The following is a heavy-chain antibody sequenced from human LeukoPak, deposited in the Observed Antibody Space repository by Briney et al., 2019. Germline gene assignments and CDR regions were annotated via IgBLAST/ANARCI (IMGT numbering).Heavy chain of an antibody. CDR1: GFTFSDYY. CDR2: ISSSGSTI. Sequence: TTGGSLRLSCAASGFTFSDYYMSWIRQAPGKGLEWVSYISSSGSTIYYADSVKSRFTISRDNAKNSLYLQMNSLRAEDTAVYYCARGSVVVPAAMEYYYYGMDVWGQGTTVTVSS. J-gene: IGHJ6*02. CDR3: ARGSVVVPAAMEYYYYGMDV. V-gene: IGHV3-11*01. D-gene: IGHD2-2*01.